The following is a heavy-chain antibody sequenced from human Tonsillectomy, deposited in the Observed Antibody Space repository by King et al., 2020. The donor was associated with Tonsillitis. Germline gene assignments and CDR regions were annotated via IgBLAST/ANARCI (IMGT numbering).Heavy chain of an antibody. J-gene: IGHJ4*02. D-gene: IGHD6-6*01. V-gene: IGHV3-9*01. CDR2: ISWNSGII. CDR1: GFTFDDYA. CDR3: VKSIDSSRWGAPQTGFEY. Sequence: VQLVESGGGLAQPGRSLRLSCAASGFTFDDYAMHWVRQGPGKGLEWVSSISWNSGIIDYADSVQGRFSISRDNAKNYLYLQMNSLRAEDTALYYCVKSIDSSRWGAPQTGFEYWGQGTQVTVSS.